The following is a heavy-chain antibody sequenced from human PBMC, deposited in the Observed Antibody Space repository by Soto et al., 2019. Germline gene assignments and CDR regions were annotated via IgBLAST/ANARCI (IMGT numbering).Heavy chain of an antibody. CDR2: IYYSGSA. CDR3: ARTPYSSSWFVRWFDP. Sequence: SETLSLTCTVSGGSVSSGSYFWSCIRQPPGKGLEWIGYIYYSGSAKYSPSLKSRVTISIDTSTNQFSLKMTSVTAADTAVYFCARTPYSSSWFVRWFDPWGQGTLVTVSS. V-gene: IGHV4-61*01. CDR1: GGSVSSGSYF. J-gene: IGHJ5*02. D-gene: IGHD6-13*01.